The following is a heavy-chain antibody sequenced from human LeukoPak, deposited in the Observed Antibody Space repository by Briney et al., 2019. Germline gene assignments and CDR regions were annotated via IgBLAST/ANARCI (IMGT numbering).Heavy chain of an antibody. D-gene: IGHD3-22*01. CDR1: GFTFSNAW. V-gene: IGHV3-15*01. CDR3: TTDQVYYYDSSGYYYYFDY. CDR2: IKSKTDGGTT. J-gene: IGHJ4*02. Sequence: GGSLRLSCAASGFTFSNAWMSWVRQAPGKGLEWVGRIKSKTDGGTTDYAAPVKGRFTISRDDSKNTLYLQMNSLKTEGTAVYYCTTDQVYYYDSSGYYYYFDYWGQGTLVTVSS.